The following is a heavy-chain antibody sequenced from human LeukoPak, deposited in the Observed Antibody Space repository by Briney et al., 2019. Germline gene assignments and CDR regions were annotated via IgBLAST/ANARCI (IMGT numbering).Heavy chain of an antibody. CDR2: INPNSGDT. D-gene: IGHD6-13*01. CDR1: GYTFTDYP. J-gene: IGHJ4*02. CDR3: ARDAIAAAGAGA. Sequence: ASVKVSCKASGYTFTDYPMHWVRQAPGQGLEWMGWINPNSGDTDYAQKFQGRVTMTRDTSISTAYLEVSRLTSDDTAVCFCARDAIAAAGAGAWGQGTLVTVSS. V-gene: IGHV1-2*02.